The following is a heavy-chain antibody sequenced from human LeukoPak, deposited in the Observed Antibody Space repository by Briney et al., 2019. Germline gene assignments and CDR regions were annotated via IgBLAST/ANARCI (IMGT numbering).Heavy chain of an antibody. V-gene: IGHV3-23*01. CDR2: ISGIGGGGST. D-gene: IGHD3-10*01. Sequence: GGSLRLSCAASGFTFRSYAMSWVRQAPGKGLEWVSAISGIGGGGSTYYADSVKGRFTISRDNSKNTLYLQMNSLRAEDTAVYYCAKESYGSGNYYYGMDVWGQGTTVTASS. CDR1: GFTFRSYA. J-gene: IGHJ6*02. CDR3: AKESYGSGNYYYGMDV.